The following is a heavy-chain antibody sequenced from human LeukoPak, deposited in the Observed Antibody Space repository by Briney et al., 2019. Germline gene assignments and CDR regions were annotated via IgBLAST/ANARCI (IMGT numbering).Heavy chain of an antibody. CDR3: ARGNYYGSGNKHDAFDI. CDR1: GYTFTGYY. V-gene: IGHV1-2*02. CDR2: INPNTGGT. J-gene: IGHJ3*02. Sequence: ASVKVSCKASGYTFTGYYLRWVRQAPGQGLEWMGWINPNTGGTNYAQKFQDRVTMTRDTSISTAYMELSELRSDDTAVYYCARGNYYGSGNKHDAFDIWGQGTMVIVSS. D-gene: IGHD3-10*01.